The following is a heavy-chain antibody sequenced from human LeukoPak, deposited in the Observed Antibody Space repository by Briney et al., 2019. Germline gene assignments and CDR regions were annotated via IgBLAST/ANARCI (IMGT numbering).Heavy chain of an antibody. CDR1: GGFISSYY. D-gene: IGHD3-10*01. V-gene: IGHV4-59*08. J-gene: IGHJ4*02. CDR3: GRHLYGSGSSRGFDY. Sequence: SETLSLTCTVSGGFISSYYWSWIRQPPGKGLEWIGYIYYSGSTNYNPSLKSRVTISVVTSKNQFSLKLSSVTAADTAVYYCGRHLYGSGSSRGFDYWGQGTLVTVSS. CDR2: IYYSGST.